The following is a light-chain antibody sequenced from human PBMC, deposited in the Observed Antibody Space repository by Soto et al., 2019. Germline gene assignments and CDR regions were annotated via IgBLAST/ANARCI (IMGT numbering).Light chain of an antibody. J-gene: IGKJ5*01. CDR1: QSVSSY. CDR2: DAS. V-gene: IGKV3-11*01. Sequence: EIVLTQSPATLSLSPGARATISCRASQSVSSYLAWYQQKPGQAPRLLIYDASNRATGIPARFSGSGSGTDFNLTISSLEPEDVAVYYCQPRSNWPITFGQGTRLEIK. CDR3: QPRSNWPIT.